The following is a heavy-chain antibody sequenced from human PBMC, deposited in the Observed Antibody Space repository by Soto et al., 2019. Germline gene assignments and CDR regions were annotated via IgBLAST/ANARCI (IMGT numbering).Heavy chain of an antibody. V-gene: IGHV1-69*08. J-gene: IGHJ4*02. D-gene: IGHD3-16*01. CDR3: ARETSLITSGYFAY. Sequence: QVQLVQSGAEVKKPGSSVKVSCKASGGTFSSYTLSWVRQAPGQGLEWMGRIIPILDTTNYAQKFQGRVTITADKSTSTVYMGLSSLKSEDTAVYFCARETSLITSGYFAYWGQGTLVTVSS. CDR2: IIPILDTT. CDR1: GGTFSSYT.